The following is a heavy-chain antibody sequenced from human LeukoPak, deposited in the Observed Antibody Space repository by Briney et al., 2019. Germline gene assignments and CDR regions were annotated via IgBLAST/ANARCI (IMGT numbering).Heavy chain of an antibody. J-gene: IGHJ4*02. V-gene: IGHV3-23*01. CDR3: ARDLGPAFASPLSKGLLFY. Sequence: QPGGSLRLSCAASGFIFSSYAMSWVRQAPGKGLEWVSSISGSGARSSATAGTTYHAESVRGRFTISRDNSKSTLYLQMNSLGVDDTAVYLCARDLGPAFASPLSKGLLFYWGQGTLVTVSS. CDR1: GFIFSSYA. CDR2: ISGSGARSSATAGTT. D-gene: IGHD3-16*01.